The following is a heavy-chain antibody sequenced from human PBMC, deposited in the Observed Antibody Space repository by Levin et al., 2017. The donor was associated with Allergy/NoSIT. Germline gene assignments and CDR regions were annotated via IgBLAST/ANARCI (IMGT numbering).Heavy chain of an antibody. CDR2: IYYSGST. D-gene: IGHD5-18*01. Sequence: PSETLSLTCTVSGGSISSYYWSWIRQPPGKGLEWIGYIYYSGSTNYNPSLKSRVTISVDTSKNQFSLKLSSVTAADTAVYYCARSPTWIQLWRDWGQGTLVTVSS. J-gene: IGHJ4*02. V-gene: IGHV4-59*01. CDR3: ARSPTWIQLWRD. CDR1: GGSISSYY.